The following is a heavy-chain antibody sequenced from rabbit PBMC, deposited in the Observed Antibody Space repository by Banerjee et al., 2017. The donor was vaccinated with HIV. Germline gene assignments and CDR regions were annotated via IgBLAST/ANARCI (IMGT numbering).Heavy chain of an antibody. D-gene: IGHD8-1*01. CDR1: GFSFSSGYG. CDR3: ARDAYVGSSDPYYFTL. Sequence: QQQLEESGGDLVKPGASLTLTCTASGFSFSSGYGRCWVRQAPGKGLEWIASIDTGDGSTWYASWAKGRFTISKTSSTTVTLQMTSLTAADTATYFCARDAYVGSSDPYYFTLWGPGTLVTVS. J-gene: IGHJ4*01. V-gene: IGHV1S45*01. CDR2: IDTGDGST.